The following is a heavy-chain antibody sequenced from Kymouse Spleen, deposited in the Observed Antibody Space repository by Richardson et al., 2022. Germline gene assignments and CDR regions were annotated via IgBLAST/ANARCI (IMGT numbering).Heavy chain of an antibody. J-gene: IGHJ6*02. CDR3: ARELPYYYGSGSYYYYYGMDV. CDR1: GGSISSSNW. D-gene: IGHD3-10*01. Sequence: QVQLQESGPGLVKPSGTLSLTCAVSGGSISSSNWWSWVRQPPGKGLEWIGEIYHSGSTNYNPSLKSRVTISVDKSKNQFSLKLSSVTAADTAVYYCARELPYYYGSGSYYYYYGMDVWGQGTTVTVSS. V-gene: IGHV4-4*02. CDR2: IYHSGST.